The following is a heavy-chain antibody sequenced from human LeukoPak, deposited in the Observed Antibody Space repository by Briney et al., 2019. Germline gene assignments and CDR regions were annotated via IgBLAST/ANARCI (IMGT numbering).Heavy chain of an antibody. Sequence: PSETLSLTCIVSGGSINSTYYWGWIRQPPGKGLEWIGTVYYSGSTYYNPSLKGRVTISVDTSKNQFSLRLTSVTAADTATYYCARDLRDGVVAATYWFDPWGQGTLVTVSS. CDR2: VYYSGST. CDR3: ARDLRDGVVAATYWFDP. D-gene: IGHD2-15*01. CDR1: GGSINSTYY. V-gene: IGHV4-39*07. J-gene: IGHJ5*02.